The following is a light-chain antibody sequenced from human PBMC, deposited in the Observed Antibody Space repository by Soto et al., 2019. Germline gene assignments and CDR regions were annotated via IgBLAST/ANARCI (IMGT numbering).Light chain of an antibody. V-gene: IGKV1-33*01. CDR2: HAS. CDR1: QSITTY. CDR3: QQYYGLPPLT. Sequence: DIQMTQSPSSLSASVGDRVTITCRASQSITTYLNWYQQKPGIAPNLLIYHASKLAKGVTSRFSGSGSGTDFSFIITSLQREDLATYYCQQYYGLPPLTFGQGTRLESK. J-gene: IGKJ5*01.